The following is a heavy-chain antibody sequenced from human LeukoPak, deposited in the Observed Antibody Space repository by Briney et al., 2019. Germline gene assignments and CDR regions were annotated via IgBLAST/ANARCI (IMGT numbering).Heavy chain of an antibody. CDR3: ARSGNWNLYYYYYYYMDV. D-gene: IGHD1-20*01. CDR1: GGSFSGYY. J-gene: IGHJ6*03. CDR2: INHSGST. V-gene: IGHV4-34*01. Sequence: PSETLSLTCAVYGGSFSGYYWSWIRQPPGKGLEWIGEINHSGSTNYNPSLKSRVTISVDTSKNQFSLKLSSVTAADTAVYYCARSGNWNLYYYYYYYMDVWGKGTTVTVSS.